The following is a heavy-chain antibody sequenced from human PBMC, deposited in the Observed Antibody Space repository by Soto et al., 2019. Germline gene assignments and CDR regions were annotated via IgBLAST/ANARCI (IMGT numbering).Heavy chain of an antibody. J-gene: IGHJ6*02. V-gene: IGHV4-34*01. CDR3: ARGTQYYYYGMDV. CDR1: GGSFSGYY. Sequence: SETLSLTCTVYGGSFSGYYWSWIRQPPGKGLEWIGEINHSGSTNYNPSLKSRVTISVDTSKNQFSLKLSSVTAADTAVYYCARGTQYYYYGMDVSGQGTTVTV. CDR2: INHSGST.